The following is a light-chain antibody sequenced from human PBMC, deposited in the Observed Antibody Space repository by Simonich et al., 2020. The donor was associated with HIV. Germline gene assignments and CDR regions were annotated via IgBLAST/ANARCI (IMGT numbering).Light chain of an antibody. V-gene: IGKV1-13*02. CDR1: QGISSA. CDR3: QQYYTYPRT. Sequence: AIQLTQSPSSLSASVGDRVTITCRASQGISSALAWYQQKPRKAPNLLIYAASTLQSGLPSRFSGSGSGTDFTLTISCLQSEDFATYYCQQYYTYPRTFGQGTKVEIK. J-gene: IGKJ1*01. CDR2: AAS.